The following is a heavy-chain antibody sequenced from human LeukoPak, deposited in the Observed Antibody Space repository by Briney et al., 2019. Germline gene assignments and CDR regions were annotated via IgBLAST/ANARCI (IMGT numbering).Heavy chain of an antibody. CDR3: ARDRGGSGWYVYYYYMDV. J-gene: IGHJ6*03. V-gene: IGHV1-69*05. CDR1: GGTFSSYA. D-gene: IGHD6-19*01. CDR2: IIPIFGTA. Sequence: SVKVSCKASGGTFSSYAISWVRQAPGQGLEWMGRIIPIFGTANYAQKFQGRVTITTDESTSTAYTELSSLRSEDTAVYYCARDRGGSGWYVYYYYMDVWGKGTTVTVSS.